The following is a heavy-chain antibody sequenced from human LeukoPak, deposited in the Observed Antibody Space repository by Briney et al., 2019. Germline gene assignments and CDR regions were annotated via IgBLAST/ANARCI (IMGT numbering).Heavy chain of an antibody. CDR3: ARQAGYCSSTSCFRGYYFDY. V-gene: IGHV3-33*01. J-gene: IGHJ4*02. CDR1: GFTFSSYG. D-gene: IGHD2-2*01. Sequence: GGSLRLSCAASGFTFSSYGMHWVRQAPGKGLEWVAVIWYDGSNKYYADSVKGRFTISRDNSKNTLYLQMNSLRAEDTAVYYGARQAGYCSSTSCFRGYYFDYWGQGTLVTVSS. CDR2: IWYDGSNK.